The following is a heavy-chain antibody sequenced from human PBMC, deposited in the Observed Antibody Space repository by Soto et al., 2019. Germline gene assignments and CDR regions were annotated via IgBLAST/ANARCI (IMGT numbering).Heavy chain of an antibody. D-gene: IGHD3-3*01. CDR2: IYYSGSN. V-gene: IGHV4-31*03. J-gene: IGHJ4*02. Sequence: QVQLQESGPGLVKPSQTLSLTCTVSGGSISSGGYYWSWIRQHPGKGLEWIGYIYYSGSNYYNPSLKSRVTISVDTSKNQFSLKLSSVTAADTAVYYCARGIYYDFWSGYPGYFDYWGQGTLVTVSS. CDR3: ARGIYYDFWSGYPGYFDY. CDR1: GGSISSGGYY.